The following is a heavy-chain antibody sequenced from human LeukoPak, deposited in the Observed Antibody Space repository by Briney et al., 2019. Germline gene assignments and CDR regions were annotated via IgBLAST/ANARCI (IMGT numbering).Heavy chain of an antibody. CDR3: ARLEAY. Sequence: PSETLSLTCTVSGGSISSSYYWGWIRQPPGKGLEWIGSIYYSGSTYYNPSLKSRVTISVDTSKNQFSLKLSSVTAADMAVYYCARLEAYWGQGTLVTVSS. CDR1: GGSISSSYY. J-gene: IGHJ4*02. V-gene: IGHV4-39*01. D-gene: IGHD3-3*01. CDR2: IYYSGST.